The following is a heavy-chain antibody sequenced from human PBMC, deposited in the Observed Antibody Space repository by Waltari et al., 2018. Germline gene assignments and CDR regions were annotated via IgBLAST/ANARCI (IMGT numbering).Heavy chain of an antibody. Sequence: QVQLVESGGVGVQPGGSRRLACEACGLAFSSYGMHGVGQAPGKGLAWVAFIRYDGSNKYYADSVKGRFTISRDNSKNTLYLQMNSLRAEDTAVYYCAKVRDCSGGSCYSGVVYYYYMDVWGKGTTVTVSS. CDR1: GLAFSSYG. CDR2: IRYDGSNK. V-gene: IGHV3-30*02. D-gene: IGHD2-15*01. CDR3: AKVRDCSGGSCYSGVVYYYYMDV. J-gene: IGHJ6*03.